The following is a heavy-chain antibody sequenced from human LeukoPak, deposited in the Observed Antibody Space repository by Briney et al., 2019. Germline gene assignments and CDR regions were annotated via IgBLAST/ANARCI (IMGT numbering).Heavy chain of an antibody. Sequence: GGSLRLSCAASGFTFSSYSMSWGRQAPGKGREWVSAISGSGGSTYYADSVKGRFTISRDNSKKTLYLQMHSLRAEDTAVYYCAKNWIERGYCSSTSCSTPWGQGTLVTVSS. V-gene: IGHV3-23*01. D-gene: IGHD2-2*01. CDR2: ISGSGGST. CDR1: GFTFSSYS. J-gene: IGHJ5*02. CDR3: AKNWIERGYCSSTSCSTP.